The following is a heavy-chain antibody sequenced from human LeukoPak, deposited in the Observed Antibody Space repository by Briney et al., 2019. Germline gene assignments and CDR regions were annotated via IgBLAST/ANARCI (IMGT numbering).Heavy chain of an antibody. D-gene: IGHD3-22*01. CDR3: ARGHSNGGPYYYDSSGYYYGY. V-gene: IGHV4-34*01. Sequence: SETLSLTCAVYGGSLSGYYWSGIRQPPGKGLEWIGEINHSGSTNYNPSLKSRVTISVDTSKNQFSLKLSSVTAADTAVYYCARGHSNGGPYYYDSSGYYYGYWGQGTLVTVSS. CDR2: INHSGST. J-gene: IGHJ4*02. CDR1: GGSLSGYY.